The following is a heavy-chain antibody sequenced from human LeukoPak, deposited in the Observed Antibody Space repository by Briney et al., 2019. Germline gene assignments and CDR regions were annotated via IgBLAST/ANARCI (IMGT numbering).Heavy chain of an antibody. J-gene: IGHJ4*02. D-gene: IGHD5-12*01. CDR3: ARQRGYSGYDPEYYFDY. CDR1: GGSISSSSYY. V-gene: IGHV4-39*01. Sequence: SETLSLTCTVSGGSISSSSYYWGWIRQPPGKGLEWIGTIYYSGSTYYNPSLKSRVTISVDTSKNQFSLKLSSVTAADTAVYYCARQRGYSGYDPEYYFDYWGQGTLVTVSS. CDR2: IYYSGST.